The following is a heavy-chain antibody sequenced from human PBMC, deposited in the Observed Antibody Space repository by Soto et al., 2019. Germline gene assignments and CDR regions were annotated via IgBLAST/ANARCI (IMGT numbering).Heavy chain of an antibody. CDR3: ARDRVGGSRYFDWFRIYGMDV. CDR1: GGTFSSYA. D-gene: IGHD3-9*01. Sequence: SVKVSCKASGGTFSSYAISWVRQAPGQGLEWMGGIIPIFGTANYAQKFQGRVTITADESTSTAYMELSSLRPEDTAVYYCARDRVGGSRYFDWFRIYGMDVWGQGTTVTSP. V-gene: IGHV1-69*13. CDR2: IIPIFGTA. J-gene: IGHJ6*02.